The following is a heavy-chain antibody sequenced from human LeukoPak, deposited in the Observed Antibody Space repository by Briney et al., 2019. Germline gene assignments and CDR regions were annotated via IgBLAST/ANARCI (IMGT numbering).Heavy chain of an antibody. CDR1: GFTFSSYG. V-gene: IGHV3-30*18. D-gene: IGHD3-22*01. CDR2: ISYDGSNK. J-gene: IGHJ4*02. CDR3: AKGAMIVVVITFDY. Sequence: GGSLRLSCAASGFTFSSYGMHWVRQAPGKGLEWVAVISYDGSNKYYADSVKGRFTISRDNSKNTLYLQTNSLRAEDTAVYYCAKGAMIVVVITFDYWGQGTLVTVSS.